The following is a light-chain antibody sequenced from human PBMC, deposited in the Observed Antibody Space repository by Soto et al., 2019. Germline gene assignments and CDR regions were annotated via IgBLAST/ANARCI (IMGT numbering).Light chain of an antibody. CDR2: SAS. V-gene: IGKV3-15*01. Sequence: DIVMTQSPATLSVSPGERATLSCRASQSVSSNLAWYQQKPGQAPRLLIYSASTRATGIPARFSGSGSGTEFTLTISSLQSEYFAVYYCQQYNNWQGTFGQGSKVDIK. CDR3: QQYNNWQGT. CDR1: QSVSSN. J-gene: IGKJ1*01.